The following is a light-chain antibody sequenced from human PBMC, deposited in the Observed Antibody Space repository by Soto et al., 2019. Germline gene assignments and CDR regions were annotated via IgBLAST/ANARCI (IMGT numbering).Light chain of an antibody. J-gene: IGKJ5*01. Sequence: IVLTQSPGTLSVSPGEGATLSCRASQSVSSKLAWYQQKRGQAPRLLIYGAFNRATGIPARFSGSGSGTDFTLTISSLEPEDFAVYYCQQRNIWPPVTFGQGTRLEIK. CDR1: QSVSSK. V-gene: IGKV3-11*01. CDR2: GAF. CDR3: QQRNIWPPVT.